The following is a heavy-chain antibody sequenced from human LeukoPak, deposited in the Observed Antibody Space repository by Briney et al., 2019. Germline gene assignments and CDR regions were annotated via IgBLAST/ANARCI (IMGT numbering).Heavy chain of an antibody. J-gene: IGHJ3*02. Sequence: GASVKVSCKASGYTFTSYDINWVRQATGQRLEWMGWINAGNGNTKYSQEFQGRVTITRDTSASAAYMELSSLRSEDMAVYYCARDFDYYDSSGYYLPRGAFDIWGQGTMVTVSS. V-gene: IGHV1-3*03. CDR1: GYTFTSYD. CDR2: INAGNGNT. D-gene: IGHD3-22*01. CDR3: ARDFDYYDSSGYYLPRGAFDI.